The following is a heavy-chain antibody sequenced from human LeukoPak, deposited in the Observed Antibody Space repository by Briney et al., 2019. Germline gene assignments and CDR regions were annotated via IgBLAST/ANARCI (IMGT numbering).Heavy chain of an antibody. V-gene: IGHV4-59*01. Sequence: SETLSLTCTVSGVSISSYYWSWIRQPPGKGLEWIGYIYYSGSTNYNPSLKSRVTISVDTCKNQFSLKLSSVTAADTAVYYCARDLGNDSSGYYPSDAFDIWGQGTMVTVSS. CDR3: ARDLGNDSSGYYPSDAFDI. CDR2: IYYSGST. CDR1: GVSISSYY. D-gene: IGHD3-22*01. J-gene: IGHJ3*02.